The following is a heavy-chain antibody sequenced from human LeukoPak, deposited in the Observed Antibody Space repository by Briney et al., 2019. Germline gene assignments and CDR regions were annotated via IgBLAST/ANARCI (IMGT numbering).Heavy chain of an antibody. V-gene: IGHV5-51*01. J-gene: IGHJ4*02. D-gene: IGHD5-18*01. CDR1: GYSFTTYW. CDR3: ARMDTSMITYFDY. CDR2: IYPGNSDT. Sequence: GESLKISCKGSGYSFTTYWIGWVRQMPGKGLEWMGLIYPGNSDTRYSPSFQGQVTFSADKSIDTAYLQWSGLRASDTAMYYCARMDTSMITYFDYCGQGTLVTVSS.